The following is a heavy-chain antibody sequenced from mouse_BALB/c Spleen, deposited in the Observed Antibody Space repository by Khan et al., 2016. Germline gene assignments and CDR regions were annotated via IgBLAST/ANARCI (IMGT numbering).Heavy chain of an antibody. CDR3: TRSAYGNHPYYAMDY. CDR1: GYSFTRYW. Sequence: QVRLQQSGTELVRPGASVKLSCKASGYSFTRYWMNWVKQRPGQGLEWIGMIHPSDSESRVNQKFKDKATLTVDNSSSIAYMQLSSPTSEDSAVYYCTRSAYGNHPYYAMDYWGQGTSVTVSS. J-gene: IGHJ4*01. V-gene: IGHV1-61*01. D-gene: IGHD2-1*01. CDR2: IHPSDSES.